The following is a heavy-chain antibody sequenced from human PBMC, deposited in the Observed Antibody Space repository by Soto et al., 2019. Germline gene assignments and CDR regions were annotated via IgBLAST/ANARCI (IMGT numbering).Heavy chain of an antibody. CDR2: INTDGTTS. V-gene: IGHV3-74*01. Sequence: GGSLRLSCAASGFTFSSYGMHWVRQAPGKGLAWVSRINTDGTTSSYADSVQGRFTVSRDNTKNTLYLQMNSLRVEDTAVYYCARDGGRSGYENYWGQGTLVTVSS. J-gene: IGHJ4*02. CDR1: GFTFSSYG. D-gene: IGHD5-12*01. CDR3: ARDGGRSGYENY.